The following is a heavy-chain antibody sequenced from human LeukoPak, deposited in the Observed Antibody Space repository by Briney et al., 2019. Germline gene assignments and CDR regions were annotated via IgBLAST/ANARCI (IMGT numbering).Heavy chain of an antibody. Sequence: SVKVSRKASGYTFTGYYMDWVQQAPGQGLEWIGWINPNSGGTNYAQKFQGRVTMTRDTSISTSYMELSRLRSDDTAVYYCARDPLYCSSTSCYISWGQGTLVTVSS. CDR1: GYTFTGYY. CDR3: ARDPLYCSSTSCYIS. CDR2: INPNSGGT. J-gene: IGHJ4*02. D-gene: IGHD2-2*02. V-gene: IGHV1-2*02.